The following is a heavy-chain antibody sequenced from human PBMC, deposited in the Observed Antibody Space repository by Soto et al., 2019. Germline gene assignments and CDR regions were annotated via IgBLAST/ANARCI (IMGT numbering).Heavy chain of an antibody. CDR3: ARALRGFGGVIVLPYDY. J-gene: IGHJ4*02. Sequence: SETLSLTCTVSGGSISSGDYYWSWIRQPPGKGLEWIGYIYYSGSTYYNPSLKSRVTISVDTSKNQFSLKLSSVTAADTAVYYCARALRGFGGVIVLPYDYWGQGTLVTVSS. CDR1: GGSISSGDYY. V-gene: IGHV4-30-4*01. CDR2: IYYSGST. D-gene: IGHD3-16*02.